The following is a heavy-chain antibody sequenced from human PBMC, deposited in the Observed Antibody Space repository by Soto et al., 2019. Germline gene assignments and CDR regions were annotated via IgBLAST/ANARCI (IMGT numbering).Heavy chain of an antibody. CDR2: ISGSGGST. CDR3: AKDSPGHSGYGIIDAFDI. J-gene: IGHJ3*02. V-gene: IGHV3-23*01. CDR1: GFTFSSYA. Sequence: GGSLRLSCAASGFTFSSYAMSWVRQAPGKGLEWVSAISGSGGSTYYADSVKGRFTISRDNSKNTLYLQMNSLRAEDTAVYYCAKDSPGHSGYGIIDAFDIWGQGTIVTVSS. D-gene: IGHD5-12*01.